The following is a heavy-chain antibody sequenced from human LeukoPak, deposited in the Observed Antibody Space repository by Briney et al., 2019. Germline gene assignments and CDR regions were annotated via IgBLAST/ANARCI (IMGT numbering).Heavy chain of an antibody. CDR2: IYHSGST. V-gene: IGHV4-4*02. Sequence: SGTLSLTCGVSGGSISSSNWWSWGREPPGKGLEWIGEIYHSGSTNYNPSLKSRVTISVDNSKNQFSLKLSSVTAADTAVYYCARGGGYCRGGSCFFDYWGQGPLVTVSS. J-gene: IGHJ4*02. D-gene: IGHD2-15*01. CDR1: GGSISSSNW. CDR3: ARGGGYCRGGSCFFDY.